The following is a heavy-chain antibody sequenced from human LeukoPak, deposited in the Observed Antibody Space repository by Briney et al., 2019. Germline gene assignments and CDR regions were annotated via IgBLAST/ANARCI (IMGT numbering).Heavy chain of an antibody. CDR3: ARGQGYDYVWGSYRPAYYFDY. Sequence: GASVKVSCKASGYTFTSYGISWVRQAPGQGLEWMGWISAYNGNTNYAQKLQGRVTMTTDTSTNTAYMELRSLRSDDTAVYYCARGQGYDYVWGSYRPAYYFDYWGQGTLVTVSS. CDR1: GYTFTSYG. CDR2: ISAYNGNT. D-gene: IGHD3-16*02. J-gene: IGHJ4*02. V-gene: IGHV1-18*01.